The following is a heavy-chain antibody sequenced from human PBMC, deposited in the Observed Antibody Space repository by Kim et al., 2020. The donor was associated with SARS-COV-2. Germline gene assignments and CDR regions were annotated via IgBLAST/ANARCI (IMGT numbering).Heavy chain of an antibody. CDR2: ISYDGSNK. CDR1: GFTFSSYG. CDR3: TYLGFPSGDYGYFDY. V-gene: IGHV3-30*03. D-gene: IGHD4-17*01. J-gene: IGHJ4*02. Sequence: GGSLRLSCAASGFTFSSYGMHWVRQAPGKGLEWVAVISYDGSNKYYADSVKGRFTISRDNSKNTLYLQMNSLRAEDTAVYYCTYLGFPSGDYGYFDYWGQGTLVTVSS.